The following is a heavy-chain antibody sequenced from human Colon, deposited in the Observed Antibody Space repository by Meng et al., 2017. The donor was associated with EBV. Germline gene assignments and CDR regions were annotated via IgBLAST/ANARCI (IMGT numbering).Heavy chain of an antibody. CDR3: ARGPHAMDV. Sequence: QGQLQESGPGLVKPSEALSLTCTVSGGSVSSGSYYWNWIRQPPGKGLEWIGCIYYSGSTNYNPSLKSRVTISVDTSKNQFSLKLSSVTAADTAVYYCARGPHAMDVWGQGTTVTVSS. CDR2: IYYSGST. CDR1: GGSVSSGSYY. V-gene: IGHV4-61*01. J-gene: IGHJ6*02.